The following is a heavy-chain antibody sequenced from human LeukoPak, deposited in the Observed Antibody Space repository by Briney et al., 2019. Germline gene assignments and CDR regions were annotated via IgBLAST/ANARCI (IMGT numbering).Heavy chain of an antibody. J-gene: IGHJ4*02. CDR1: GYTFTSYD. D-gene: IGHD1-26*01. V-gene: IGHV1-8*01. CDR3: ARDKVGATTHFDY. Sequence: GASVKVSCKASGYTFTSYDINWGRQATGQGLEWMGWMNPNSGNTGYAQKFQGRVTMTRNTSISTAYMELSSLRSEDTAVYYCARDKVGATTHFDYWGQGTLVTVSS. CDR2: MNPNSGNT.